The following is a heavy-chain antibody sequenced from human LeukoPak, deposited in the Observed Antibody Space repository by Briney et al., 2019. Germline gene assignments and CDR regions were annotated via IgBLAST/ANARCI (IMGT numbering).Heavy chain of an antibody. CDR3: ARVSGSYSVGYFDY. Sequence: GGSLRLSCAASGFTFSSYAMSWVRQAPGKGLEWVAVIWYDGSNKYYADSVKGRFTISRDNSKNTLYLQMNSLRAEDTAVYYCARVSGSYSVGYFDYWGQGTLVTVSS. CDR2: IWYDGSNK. CDR1: GFTFSSYA. D-gene: IGHD1-26*01. J-gene: IGHJ4*02. V-gene: IGHV3-33*08.